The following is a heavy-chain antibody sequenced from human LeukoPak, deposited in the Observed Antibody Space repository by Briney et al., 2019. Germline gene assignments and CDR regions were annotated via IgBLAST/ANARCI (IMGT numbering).Heavy chain of an antibody. J-gene: IGHJ4*02. V-gene: IGHV1-46*01. Sequence: ASVNVSCKASGYTFTSYYIHWVRQAPGQGLGWMGVINPSGGGTTYAQKFQGRVTMTRDTSTSTVYMELSSLRFEDTAVYYCAREPQPHGGGNIDYWGQGTLVTVSS. CDR1: GYTFTSYY. D-gene: IGHD3-16*01. CDR3: AREPQPHGGGNIDY. CDR2: INPSGGGT.